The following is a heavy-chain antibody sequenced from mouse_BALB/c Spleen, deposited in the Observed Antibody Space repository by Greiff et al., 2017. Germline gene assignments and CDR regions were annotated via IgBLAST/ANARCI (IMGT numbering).Heavy chain of an antibody. V-gene: IGHV14-4*02. CDR2: IDPENGDT. D-gene: IGHD1-1*01. CDR1: GFNIKDYY. CDR3: NAYYYGSSYYYAMDY. Sequence: VQLKESGAELVRSGASVKLSCTASGFNIKDYYMHWVKQRPEQGLEWIGWIDPENGDTEYAPKFQGKATMTADTSSNTAYLQLSSLTSEDTAVYYCNAYYYGSSYYYAMDYWGQGTSVTVSS. J-gene: IGHJ4*01.